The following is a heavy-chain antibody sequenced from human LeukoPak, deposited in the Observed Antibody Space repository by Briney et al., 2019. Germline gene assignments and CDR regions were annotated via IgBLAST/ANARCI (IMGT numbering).Heavy chain of an antibody. CDR2: IWYDGSNK. CDR3: AKQNHHWELDY. Sequence: GGSLRLFCAASGFTFSYGMHWVRQAPGKGLEWVAVIWYDGSNKYYADSVKGRFTISRDNSKNTLYLQMNILRAEDTAVYYCAKQNHHWELDYWGQGTLVTVSS. CDR1: GFTFSYG. J-gene: IGHJ4*02. V-gene: IGHV3-33*06. D-gene: IGHD1-26*01.